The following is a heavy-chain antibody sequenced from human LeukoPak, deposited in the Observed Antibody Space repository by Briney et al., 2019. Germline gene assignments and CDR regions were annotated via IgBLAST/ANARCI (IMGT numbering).Heavy chain of an antibody. J-gene: IGHJ5*02. CDR3: AKVGGNSESYGWFGP. V-gene: IGHV4-34*01. D-gene: IGHD4-23*01. Sequence: SVTLSLTCAVYGGSFSGYYWSWIRQPPGKGLEWIGEINHSGSTNYNPSLKSRVTMLVDTSKNQFSLKLSSVTAADTVVYYCAKVGGNSESYGWFGPWGQGSLVTVSS. CDR2: INHSGST. CDR1: GGSFSGYY.